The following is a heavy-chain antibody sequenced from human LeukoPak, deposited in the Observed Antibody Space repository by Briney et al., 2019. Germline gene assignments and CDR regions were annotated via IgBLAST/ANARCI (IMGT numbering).Heavy chain of an antibody. CDR2: IRRDGSRT. CDR1: GFTHSAYW. CDR3: VREGATSALDI. J-gene: IGHJ3*02. Sequence: GVSLRLSCSASGFTHSAYWMHWVRQAPGKGRVGGAGIRRDGSRTTYADSVEGRFIISRDNAKNTLSLQMDGLRVEDTAVYYCVREGATSALDIWGQGTMVTVSS. D-gene: IGHD5-24*01. V-gene: IGHV3-74*01.